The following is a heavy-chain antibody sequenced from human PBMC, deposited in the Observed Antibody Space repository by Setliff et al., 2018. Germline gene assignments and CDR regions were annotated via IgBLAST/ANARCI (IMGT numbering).Heavy chain of an antibody. CDR3: ARTCSGSGCYAGLES. V-gene: IGHV3-48*03. Sequence: GGSLILPWAASGFTFSNYEMNWVRQAPGKGLEWVSFIRYSGSTMYYADSVKCRFTISRDNSENTLYLQMNSLRPEDTAVYYCARTCSGSGCYAGLESWGQGTPVTVSS. J-gene: IGHJ4*02. CDR1: GFTFSNYE. D-gene: IGHD2-15*01. CDR2: IRYSGSTM.